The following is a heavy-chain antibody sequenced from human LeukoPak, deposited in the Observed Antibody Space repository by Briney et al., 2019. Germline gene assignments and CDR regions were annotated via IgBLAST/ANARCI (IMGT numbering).Heavy chain of an antibody. Sequence: PGGSLRLSWEASGFTFSRYWMSWVRQAPGKGLEWVANIKEDGSEMYCVDSVKGRFTISRDNAKNSLYLQMNSLRAEDTAVYYCAREGNYNFDNWGQGTLVTVSS. CDR3: AREGNYNFDN. V-gene: IGHV3-7*01. CDR2: IKEDGSEM. CDR1: GFTFSRYW. D-gene: IGHD4-11*01. J-gene: IGHJ4*02.